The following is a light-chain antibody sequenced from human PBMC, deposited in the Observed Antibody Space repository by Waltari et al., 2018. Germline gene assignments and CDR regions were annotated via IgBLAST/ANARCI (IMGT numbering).Light chain of an antibody. CDR1: QGIDSW. J-gene: IGKJ2*01. V-gene: IGKV1D-12*01. CDR2: AAS. CDR3: QQANTFPYT. Sequence: DIQMTQSPSSVSASPGDRVTITCRASQGIDSWLAWYQQKPGKAPKVVIYAASRLRSGVPSRFSGSFSGTNFTLMITNLQPEDFATYYCQQANTFPYTFGQGTKLEIK.